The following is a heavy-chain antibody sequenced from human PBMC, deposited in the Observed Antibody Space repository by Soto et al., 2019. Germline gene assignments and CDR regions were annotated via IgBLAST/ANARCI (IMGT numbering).Heavy chain of an antibody. CDR1: GYTFTGYY. D-gene: IGHD6-13*01. CDR2: INPNSGGT. Sequence: ASVKVSCTASGYTFTGYYMHWVRQAPGQGLEWMGWINPNSGGTNYAQKFQGWVTMTRDTSISTAYMELSRLRSDDTAVYYCARASGIAAAGTNWFDPWGQGTLVTVSS. J-gene: IGHJ5*02. V-gene: IGHV1-2*04. CDR3: ARASGIAAAGTNWFDP.